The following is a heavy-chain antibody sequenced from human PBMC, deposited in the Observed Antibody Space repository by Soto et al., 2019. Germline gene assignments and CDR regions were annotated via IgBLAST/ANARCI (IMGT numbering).Heavy chain of an antibody. Sequence: PGGSLRLSCAASGFTFSSYAMSCVRQAPGKGLEWVSAISGSGGSTYYADSVKGRFTISRDNSKNTLYLQMNSLRAEDTAVYYCKAARYYYYGMDVWGQGTTVTVSS. V-gene: IGHV3-23*01. CDR1: GFTFSSYA. CDR2: ISGSGGST. D-gene: IGHD2-15*01. CDR3: KAARYYYYGMDV. J-gene: IGHJ6*02.